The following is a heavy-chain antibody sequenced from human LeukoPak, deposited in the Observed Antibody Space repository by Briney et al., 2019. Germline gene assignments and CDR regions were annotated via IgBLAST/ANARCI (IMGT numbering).Heavy chain of an antibody. CDR3: ARGDAFSGDH. V-gene: IGHV3-7*04. J-gene: IGHJ4*02. CDR1: GFTFSNFW. CDR2: IHPEGNEK. Sequence: PGGSRRLSCAVSGFTFSNFWMSWVRQAPGRGLEWVANIHPEGNEKYHVESVKGRFTISRDNAENLLFLQMNGLRVEDTAVYYCARGDAFSGDHWGQGTLVTVSS.